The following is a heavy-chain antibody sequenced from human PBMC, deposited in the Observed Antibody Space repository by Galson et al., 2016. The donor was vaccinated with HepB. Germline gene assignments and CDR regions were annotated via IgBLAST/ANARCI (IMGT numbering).Heavy chain of an antibody. Sequence: SLRLSCAASGFTLSNAWMSWVRQAPGKGLEWVGRIKRKTDGGKTDYAAPVKGRFSISRDDSKTTMYLQMNSLKTEDTAVYYCRYGMDVWGQGTTVTVSS. J-gene: IGHJ6*02. CDR3: RYGMDV. V-gene: IGHV3-15*01. CDR2: IKRKTDGGKT. CDR1: GFTLSNAW.